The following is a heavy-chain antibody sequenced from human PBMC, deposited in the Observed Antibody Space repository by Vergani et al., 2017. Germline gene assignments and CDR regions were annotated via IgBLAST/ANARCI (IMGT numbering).Heavy chain of an antibody. CDR1: GFTFSDFS. D-gene: IGHD2-8*01. CDR3: ARYCTSGGCPDSYGMDG. V-gene: IGHV3-21*06. CDR2: IGSSGPYI. J-gene: IGHJ6*02. Sequence: VQLVESGGGLVKPGGSLRLSCAASGFTFSDFSMSWVRQAPGKGLEWVAFIGSSGPYINYADSVKGRFIISRDNTNNSLFLQLRSLRAEDAAVYYCARYCTSGGCPDSYGMDGWGRGATVTVSS.